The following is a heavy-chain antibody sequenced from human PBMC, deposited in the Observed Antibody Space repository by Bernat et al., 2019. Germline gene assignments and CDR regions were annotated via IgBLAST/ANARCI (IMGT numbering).Heavy chain of an antibody. Sequence: QVQLEESGGGVVQPGRSLRLSCAASGFTFSSYGIHWVRQAPGKGLEWVAVVSYDGVIKYYADSVKGRFTISRDNSKNTLYPQMNSLRAEDTAVYYCAKDAHGEQQLVLQRSRLDYWGQGTLVTVSS. CDR3: AKDAHGEQQLVLQRSRLDY. D-gene: IGHD6-13*01. V-gene: IGHV3-30*18. CDR2: VSYDGVIK. J-gene: IGHJ4*02. CDR1: GFTFSSYG.